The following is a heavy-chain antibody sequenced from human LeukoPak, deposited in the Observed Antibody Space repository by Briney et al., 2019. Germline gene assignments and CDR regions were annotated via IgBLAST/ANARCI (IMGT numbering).Heavy chain of an antibody. CDR2: IYYSGST. CDR3: ARDQFPYCSGGSCYNWFDP. J-gene: IGHJ5*02. D-gene: IGHD2-15*01. Sequence: SETLSLTCTVSGVSISSGGYYWRWIRQHPGKGLEWIGYIYYSGSTYYNPSLKSRVTISVDTSKNQFSLKLSSVTAADTAVYYCARDQFPYCSGGSCYNWFDPWGQGTLVTVSS. CDR1: GVSISSGGYY. V-gene: IGHV4-31*03.